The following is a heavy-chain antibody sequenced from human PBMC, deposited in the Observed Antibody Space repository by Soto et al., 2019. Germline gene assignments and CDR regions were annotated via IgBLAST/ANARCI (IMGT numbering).Heavy chain of an antibody. J-gene: IGHJ4*02. CDR3: APWFGAFDY. V-gene: IGHV3-30*03. CDR2: ISYDGSNK. D-gene: IGHD3-10*01. Sequence: PGGSLRLSCAASGFTFRSYGMHWVRQAPGKGLEWVAVISYDGSNKYYADSVKGRFTISRDNSKNTLYLQMNSLRAEDTAVYYCAPWFGAFDYWGQGTLVTVPS. CDR1: GFTFRSYG.